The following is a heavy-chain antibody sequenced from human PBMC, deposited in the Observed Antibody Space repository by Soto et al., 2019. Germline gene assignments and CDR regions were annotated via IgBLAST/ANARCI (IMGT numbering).Heavy chain of an antibody. J-gene: IGHJ4*02. CDR3: ARDFKRYSRPPGLLED. V-gene: IGHV4-30-4*01. CDR2: IYYSGNT. CDR1: GGSIISGDYY. D-gene: IGHD6-13*01. Sequence: PSATLCLTCTVSGGSIISGDYYWILIRQPPGKGLEWIGCIYYSGNTYYNPSLKRRFSISVDTSKNQFSLQLSSVTVADTAVYYWARDFKRYSRPPGLLEDWGLGTLVTV.